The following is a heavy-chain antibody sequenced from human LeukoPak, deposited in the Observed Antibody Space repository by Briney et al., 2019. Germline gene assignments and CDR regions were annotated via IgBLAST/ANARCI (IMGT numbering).Heavy chain of an antibody. Sequence: GGSLRLSCAASVFTFSSYSMNWVRQAPGKGLEWVSSISSSSSYIYYADSVKGRFTISRDNAKNSLYLQMNSLRAEDTAVYYCASLVGNYDYVWGSRTFDYWGQGTLVTVSS. J-gene: IGHJ4*02. CDR2: ISSSSSYI. D-gene: IGHD3-16*01. CDR1: VFTFSSYS. V-gene: IGHV3-21*01. CDR3: ASLVGNYDYVWGSRTFDY.